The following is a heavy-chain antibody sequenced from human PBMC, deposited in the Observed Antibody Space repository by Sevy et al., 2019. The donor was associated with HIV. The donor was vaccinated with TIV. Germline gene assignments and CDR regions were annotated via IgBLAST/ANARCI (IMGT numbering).Heavy chain of an antibody. Sequence: SETLSLTCTVSGGSISSSSYYWGWIRQPPGKGLEWIGSIYYSGSTYYNPSLKSRVTISVDTSKNQFSLKLSFVTAADTAVYYCARLFPLSVAGTFGDGVDYWGQGTLVTVSS. D-gene: IGHD6-19*01. J-gene: IGHJ4*02. CDR3: ARLFPLSVAGTFGDGVDY. CDR2: IYYSGST. CDR1: GGSISSSSYY. V-gene: IGHV4-39*01.